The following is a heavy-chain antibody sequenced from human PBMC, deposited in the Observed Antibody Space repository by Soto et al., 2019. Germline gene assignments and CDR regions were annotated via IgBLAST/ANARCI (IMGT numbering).Heavy chain of an antibody. Sequence: SGPTLVNPTQTLTLTCTFSGFSLSTSGMRVSWIRQPPGKALQWLARIDWDDDKFYTTSLRTRPTIPKDTSKNQVVLTMTNMDPVDTATYYCAKTGTDGSWFDPWGQGTLVTVSS. CDR3: AKTGTDGSWFDP. J-gene: IGHJ5*02. CDR2: IDWDDDK. V-gene: IGHV2-70*04. D-gene: IGHD1-1*01. CDR1: GFSLSTSGMR.